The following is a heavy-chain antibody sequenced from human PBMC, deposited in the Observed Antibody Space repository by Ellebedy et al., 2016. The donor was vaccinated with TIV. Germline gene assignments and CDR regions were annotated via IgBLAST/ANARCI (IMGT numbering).Heavy chain of an antibody. D-gene: IGHD1-26*01. CDR1: GFIFSNYA. J-gene: IGHJ5*02. V-gene: IGHV3-23*01. CDR2: LSGSGGTT. CDR3: ARDRASGTYRNWFDP. Sequence: GGSLRLSCAGSGFIFSNYAMHWVRQAPGEGLEWVSGLSGSGGTTHYADSVKGRFTISRDNSKNILYLQMTGLRAADTVTYFCARDRASGTYRNWFDPWGRGTLVSVSS.